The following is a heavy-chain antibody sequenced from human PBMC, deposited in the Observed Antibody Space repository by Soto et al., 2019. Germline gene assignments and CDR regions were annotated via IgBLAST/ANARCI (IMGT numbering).Heavy chain of an antibody. J-gene: IGHJ1*01. CDR2: ISYDGSNK. CDR3: ARDGEHYGDYDSDYFQH. Sequence: QVQLVESGGGVVQPGRSLRLSCAASGFTFSSYAMHWVRQAPGKGLEWVAVISYDGSNKYYADSVKGRFTISRDHSTNTLYLDMTSLRAEYTGVYYCARDGEHYGDYDSDYFQHWGQGTLVTFSS. D-gene: IGHD4-17*01. CDR1: GFTFSSYA. V-gene: IGHV3-30-3*01.